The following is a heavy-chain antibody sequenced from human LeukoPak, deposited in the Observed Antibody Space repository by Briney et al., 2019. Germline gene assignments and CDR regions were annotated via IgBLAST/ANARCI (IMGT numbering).Heavy chain of an antibody. Sequence: SETLSLTCAVYGGSFSGYYWSWIRQPPGKGLEWIGEINHSGSTNYNPSLKSRVTISVDTSKNQFSLKLSSVTAADTAVYYCARDQGLGYYYDSSGYYYAYWGQGTLVTVSS. D-gene: IGHD3-22*01. CDR2: INHSGST. CDR3: ARDQGLGYYYDSSGYYYAY. J-gene: IGHJ4*02. CDR1: GGSFSGYY. V-gene: IGHV4-34*01.